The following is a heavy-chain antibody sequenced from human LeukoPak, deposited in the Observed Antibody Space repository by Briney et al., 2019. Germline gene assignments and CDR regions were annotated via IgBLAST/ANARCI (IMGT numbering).Heavy chain of an antibody. CDR1: GFSFSSYE. V-gene: IGHV3-48*03. CDR2: IRSSGSTT. D-gene: IGHD3-16*01. Sequence: GGSLRLSCAASGFSFSSYEMNWVRQAPGKGLKWVSYIRSSGSTTYYADSVKGRFTISRDNAKDSLYLQMNSLRAEDTAVYYCVRVGNSLNYFDCWGQGTLVTVSS. J-gene: IGHJ4*02. CDR3: VRVGNSLNYFDC.